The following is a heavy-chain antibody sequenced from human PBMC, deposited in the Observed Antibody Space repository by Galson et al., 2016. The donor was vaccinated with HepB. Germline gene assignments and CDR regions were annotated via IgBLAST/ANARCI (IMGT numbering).Heavy chain of an antibody. CDR1: GFTFSDYY. J-gene: IGHJ6*02. CDR3: AREEKYHDYWGGSSHWYGLDV. V-gene: IGHV3-11*06. Sequence: SLRLSCAASGFTFSDYYMIWVRQAPGKGLEWVSYISASGGYTNYADSVKGRFTVSRDNTKNSLYLLMNSLRAEDTAIYYCAREEKYHDYWGGSSHWYGLDVWGQGTTVTVSS. D-gene: IGHD3-3*01. CDR2: ISASGGYT.